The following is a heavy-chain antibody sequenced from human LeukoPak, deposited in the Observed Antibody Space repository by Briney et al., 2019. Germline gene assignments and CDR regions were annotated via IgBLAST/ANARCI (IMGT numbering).Heavy chain of an antibody. J-gene: IGHJ6*02. CDR2: IYCTGST. Sequence: SETLSLTCTVSGGPVSRGGYYWNWIRQRPGQGLEWIGYIYCTGSTFYSPSHKSRVTISLDTSNNQFSLNLNSVTAADTAVYFCARSLSPDSAVGGLDVWGQGTTVTVSS. CDR1: GGPVSRGGYY. CDR3: ARSLSPDSAVGGLDV. V-gene: IGHV4-31*03. D-gene: IGHD6-25*01.